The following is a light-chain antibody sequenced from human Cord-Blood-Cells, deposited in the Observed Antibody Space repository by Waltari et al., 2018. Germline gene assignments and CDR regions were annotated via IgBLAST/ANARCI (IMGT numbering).Light chain of an antibody. J-gene: IGKJ5*01. CDR3: QQYDNLIT. Sequence: IQMTQSPSSLSASVGDRFTITCQASQDISNYLNWYQQKPGKAPKLLIYDASNLETGVPSRFSGSGSGTDFTFTISSLQPEDIATYYCQQYDNLITFGQGTRLEIK. CDR2: DAS. CDR1: QDISNY. V-gene: IGKV1-33*01.